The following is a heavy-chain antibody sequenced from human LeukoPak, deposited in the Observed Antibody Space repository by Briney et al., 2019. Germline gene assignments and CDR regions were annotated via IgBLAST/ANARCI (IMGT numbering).Heavy chain of an antibody. CDR1: GFTFSSYG. D-gene: IGHD2/OR15-2a*01. J-gene: IGHJ3*02. CDR2: IWYDGSNK. CDR3: AKGVAISTYLLYAFDI. Sequence: GRSLRLSCAASGFTFSSYGMHWVRQAPGKGLERVAVIWYDGSNKYYADSVKGRFTISRDNSKNTLYLQMNSLRAEDTAVYYCAKGVAISTYLLYAFDIWGQGTMVTVSS. V-gene: IGHV3-33*06.